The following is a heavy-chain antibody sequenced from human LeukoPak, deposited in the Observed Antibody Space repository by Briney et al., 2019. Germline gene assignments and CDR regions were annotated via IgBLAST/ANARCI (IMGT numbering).Heavy chain of an antibody. J-gene: IGHJ5*02. CDR2: IFYSGTT. Sequence: SEALSLICTVSGGAISTSTYFWGWVRQPPGKGLEWIGSIFYSGTTYYNPSLKSRVTISVDTSKNQFSLKLYSVTAADTAVYYCARHAIMIAIDTYDWLDPWGQGTLVTVSS. V-gene: IGHV4-39*01. CDR3: ARHAIMIAIDTYDWLDP. D-gene: IGHD2-21*01. CDR1: GGAISTSTYF.